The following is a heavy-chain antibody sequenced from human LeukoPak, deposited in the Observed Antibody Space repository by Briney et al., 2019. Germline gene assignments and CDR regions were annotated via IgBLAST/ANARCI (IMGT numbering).Heavy chain of an antibody. J-gene: IGHJ4*02. D-gene: IGHD4-17*01. CDR1: GFAFSSNY. CDR3: ARCNYGSDYFDY. V-gene: IGHV3-53*01. Sequence: GGSLRLSCAASGFAFSSNYMSWVRRAPGKGLEWVSVIYSGGTTYYADSVKGRFSISRDNSKNTLYLQVDSLRAEDTAVYYCARCNYGSDYFDYWGQGTLVTVSS. CDR2: IYSGGTT.